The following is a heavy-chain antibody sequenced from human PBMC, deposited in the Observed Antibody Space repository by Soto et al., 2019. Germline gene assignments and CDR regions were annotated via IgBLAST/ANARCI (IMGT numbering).Heavy chain of an antibody. D-gene: IGHD5-12*01. CDR2: IYYSGST. CDR3: ARDYDVGYFDY. V-gene: IGHV4-39*02. J-gene: IGHJ4*02. Sequence: PSETLSLTCTVSGGSISSSSYYWGWIRQPPGKGLEWIGSIYYSGSTYYNPSLKSRVTISVDTSKNQFSLKMSSVTAADTAVYYCARDYDVGYFDYWGQGTLVTVSS. CDR1: GGSISSSSYY.